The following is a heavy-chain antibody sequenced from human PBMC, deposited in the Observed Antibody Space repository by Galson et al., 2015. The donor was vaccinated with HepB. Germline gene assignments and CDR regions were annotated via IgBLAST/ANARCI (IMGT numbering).Heavy chain of an antibody. CDR1: GFTFNTYW. J-gene: IGHJ1*01. D-gene: IGHD4-11*01. CDR2: INPDGSAE. Sequence: SLRLSCAGSGFTFNTYWMNWVRQAPGKGLEWVANINPDGSAERYVDSVKGRFTISRDNAKNSLYLQMNSLRAEDTAVYYCAGNSQYWGQGTLVTVSS. CDR3: AGNSQY. V-gene: IGHV3-7*03.